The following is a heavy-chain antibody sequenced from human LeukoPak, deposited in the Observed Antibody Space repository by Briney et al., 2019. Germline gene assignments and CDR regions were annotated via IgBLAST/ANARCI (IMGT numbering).Heavy chain of an antibody. CDR2: ISGSGGST. Sequence: GGSLRLSCAASGFTFSSYAMSWVRQAPGKGLEWVSAISGSGGSTYYADSVKGRFTISRDNSKNTLYLQMNSLRAEDTAVYYCAKRYEDIVVVVAAPIDYWGQGTLVTVSS. V-gene: IGHV3-23*01. CDR3: AKRYEDIVVVVAAPIDY. D-gene: IGHD2-15*01. J-gene: IGHJ4*02. CDR1: GFTFSSYA.